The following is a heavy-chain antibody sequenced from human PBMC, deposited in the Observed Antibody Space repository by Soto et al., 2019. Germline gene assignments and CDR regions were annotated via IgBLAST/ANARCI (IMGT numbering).Heavy chain of an antibody. CDR3: ARGGGLDD. D-gene: IGHD3-10*01. Sequence: QVQLVQSGAEVKKPGASVKVSCKASGYSFTSFPIHWVRQAPGQGLECMGWINAANGYTRYSQKFQARVTITRDTSATTAYMALSSLTSEDTAVYSCARGGGLDDWGQGTLITVSS. V-gene: IGHV1-3*01. J-gene: IGHJ4*02. CDR2: INAANGYT. CDR1: GYSFTSFP.